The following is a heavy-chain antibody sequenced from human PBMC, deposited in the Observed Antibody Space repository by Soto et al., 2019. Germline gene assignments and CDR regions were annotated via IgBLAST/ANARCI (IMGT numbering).Heavy chain of an antibody. CDR3: SRFYYYDSSGGGRPYHFDY. CDR1: GGSISSSSYY. Sequence: SETLSLTCTVSGGSISSSSYYWGWIRQPPGKGLEWIGSIYYSGSTYYNTSLKSRVTISVDTSKNQFSLKLSSVTAADTAVYYCSRFYYYDSSGGGRPYHFDYWGQGTLVTAPQ. J-gene: IGHJ4*02. CDR2: IYYSGST. V-gene: IGHV4-39*01. D-gene: IGHD3-22*01.